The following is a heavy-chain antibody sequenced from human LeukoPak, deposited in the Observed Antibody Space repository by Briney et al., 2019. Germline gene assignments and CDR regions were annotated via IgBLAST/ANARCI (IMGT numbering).Heavy chain of an antibody. CDR1: GLSIGDYT. CDR3: ARDWFTRLGELSPDRAFDY. Sequence: GGSLRLSCEASGLSIGDYTMHWVRQVPGKGLEWVSAISGSGGSTYYADSVKGRFTISRDNSKNTLYLQMNSLRAEDTAFYYCARDWFTRLGELSPDRAFDYWGQGTLVTVSS. D-gene: IGHD3-16*02. J-gene: IGHJ4*02. CDR2: ISGSGGST. V-gene: IGHV3-23*01.